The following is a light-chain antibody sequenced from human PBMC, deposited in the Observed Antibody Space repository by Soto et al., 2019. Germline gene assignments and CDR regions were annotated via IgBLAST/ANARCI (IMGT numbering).Light chain of an antibody. CDR2: AAS. CDR3: QHYGSSPQT. CDR1: QSVSSSY. Sequence: EIVLTQSPGTLSLSPGERATLSCRASQSVSSSYLAWYQQKPGQAPRLLIYAASSRATGIPDRFSGSGSGTDFTLTISRLEPEDFAVYYCQHYGSSPQTFGPGTKVDIK. J-gene: IGKJ3*01. V-gene: IGKV3-20*01.